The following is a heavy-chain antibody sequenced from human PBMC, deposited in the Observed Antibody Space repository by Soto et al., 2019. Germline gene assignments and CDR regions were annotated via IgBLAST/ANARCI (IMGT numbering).Heavy chain of an antibody. CDR3: ARGHPMTTVTPRYWYFDL. D-gene: IGHD4-17*01. V-gene: IGHV4-30-2*01. CDR2: IYHSGST. CDR1: GGSISSGGYS. Sequence: QLQLQESGSGLVKPSQTLSLTCAVSGGSISSGGYSWSWIRQPPGKGLEWIGYIYHSGSTYYNPALKSRVNISVDRSKNQFSLKLSSVTAADTAVYYCARGHPMTTVTPRYWYFDLWGRGTLVTVSS. J-gene: IGHJ2*01.